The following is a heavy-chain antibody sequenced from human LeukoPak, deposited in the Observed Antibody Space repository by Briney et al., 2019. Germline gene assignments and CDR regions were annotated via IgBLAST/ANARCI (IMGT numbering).Heavy chain of an antibody. CDR2: INIGGTNT. V-gene: IGHV3-11*01. Sequence: GGSLRLSCAASGFTFNDYYMSWIRQAPGKGLEWLTYINIGGTNTHYADSVKGRFTISRDNAKKSLYLEMNNLRAEDTAVYYCATDGAGFDTWGQGVLVTVSS. CDR1: GFTFNDYY. J-gene: IGHJ5*02. CDR3: ATDGAGFDT.